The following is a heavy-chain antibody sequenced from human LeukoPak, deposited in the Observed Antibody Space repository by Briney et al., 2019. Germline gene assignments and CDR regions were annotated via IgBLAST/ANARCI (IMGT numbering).Heavy chain of an antibody. CDR2: INIGGTNT. V-gene: IGHV3-11*01. Sequence: GGSLRLSCAASGFTFNDYYMSWIRQAPGKGLEWLTYINIGGTNTHYADSVKGRFTISRDNAKKSLYLEMNNLRAEDTAVYYCATDGAGFDTWGQGVLVTVSS. CDR1: GFTFNDYY. J-gene: IGHJ5*02. CDR3: ATDGAGFDT.